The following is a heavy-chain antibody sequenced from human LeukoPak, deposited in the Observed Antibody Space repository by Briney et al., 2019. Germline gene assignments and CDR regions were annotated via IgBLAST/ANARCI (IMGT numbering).Heavy chain of an antibody. CDR2: IYYSGST. V-gene: IGHV4-30-4*01. J-gene: IGHJ5*02. Sequence: PSETLSLTCTVSGGSISSGDYYWSWIRQPPGKGLERIGYIYYSGSTYYNPSLKSRVTISVDTSKNQFSLKLSSVTAADTVVYYCARGLRYFDWLLSASWFDPWGQGTLVTVSS. D-gene: IGHD3-9*01. CDR1: GGSISSGDYY. CDR3: ARGLRYFDWLLSASWFDP.